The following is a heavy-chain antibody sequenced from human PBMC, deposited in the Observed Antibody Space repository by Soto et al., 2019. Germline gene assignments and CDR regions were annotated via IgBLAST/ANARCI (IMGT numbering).Heavy chain of an antibody. J-gene: IGHJ6*02. D-gene: IGHD5-18*01. Sequence: GGSLRLSCAASGFTFSSYAMHWVRQAPGTGLVWVSRIKTDGSIIDYADSVKGRFTISRDNAKNMLYLQMNSLRAEDTAVYYCVREDIALAHFGMDVWGQGTTVTVSS. CDR3: VREDIALAHFGMDV. CDR1: GFTFSSYA. CDR2: IKTDGSII. V-gene: IGHV3-74*01.